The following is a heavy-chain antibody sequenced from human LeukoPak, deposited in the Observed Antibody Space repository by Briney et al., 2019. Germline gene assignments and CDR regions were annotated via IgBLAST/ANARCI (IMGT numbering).Heavy chain of an antibody. CDR3: ARELGPGTNIRRYYYYYYMDV. Sequence: PSETLSLTCTVSGGSISSSSYCWGWNRQPPGKGLEWIGSIYYSGSTYYNPSLKSRVTISVDTSKNQFSLKLSSVTAADTAVYYCARELGPGTNIRRYYYYYYMDVWGKGTTVTVSS. CDR2: IYYSGST. V-gene: IGHV4-39*07. J-gene: IGHJ6*03. CDR1: GGSISSSSYC. D-gene: IGHD2-2*01.